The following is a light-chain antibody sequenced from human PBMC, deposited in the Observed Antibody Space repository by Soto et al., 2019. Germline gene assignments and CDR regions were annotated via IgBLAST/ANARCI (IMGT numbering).Light chain of an antibody. V-gene: IGKV1-9*01. CDR2: GAS. CDR1: QGIASS. J-gene: IGKJ4*01. CDR3: QQFNSYPLT. Sequence: DIHLTQSPSFLSASVGDRVTITYRASQGIASSLAWYQQKAGKAPKLLIYGASTLETGVPSRFSGSGPGTEFTLTISSLQPEDFGIYYCQQFNSYPLTFGGGTKVEIK.